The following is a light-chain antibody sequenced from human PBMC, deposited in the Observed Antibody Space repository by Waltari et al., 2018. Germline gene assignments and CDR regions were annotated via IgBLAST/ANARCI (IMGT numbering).Light chain of an antibody. CDR1: SLRSYY. J-gene: IGLJ1*01. Sequence: SSELTQDPAVSVALGQTVRITCQGDSLRSYYATWYQQKAGQAPILFIYGQNSRPSGIPYRFSGSYSGRTASLTITGAQAEDEADYYCSSRDSGAHRHVFGTGTKVTVL. V-gene: IGLV3-19*01. CDR2: GQN. CDR3: SSRDSGAHRHV.